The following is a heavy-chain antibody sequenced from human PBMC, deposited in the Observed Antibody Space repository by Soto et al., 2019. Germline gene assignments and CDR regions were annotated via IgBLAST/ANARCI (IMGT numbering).Heavy chain of an antibody. Sequence: PGGSLRLSCAASGFTFSSYGMHWVRQAPGKGLEWVAVISYDGSNKYYADSVKGRFTISRDNSKNTLYLQMNSLRAGDTAVYYCAKDHGYYDSSGYCDYWGQGTLVTVSS. CDR2: ISYDGSNK. CDR1: GFTFSSYG. J-gene: IGHJ4*02. V-gene: IGHV3-30*18. D-gene: IGHD3-22*01. CDR3: AKDHGYYDSSGYCDY.